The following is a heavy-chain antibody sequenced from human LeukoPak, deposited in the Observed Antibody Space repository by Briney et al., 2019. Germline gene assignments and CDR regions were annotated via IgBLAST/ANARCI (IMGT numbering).Heavy chain of an antibody. CDR2: ISSSGRTI. J-gene: IGHJ3*02. D-gene: IGHD3-22*01. Sequence: GGSLRLSCAVSGFTFSSYEMNRVRQAPGKGLEWVSYISSSGRTIYNADSVKGRFTISRDNAKNSLYLQMNSLRAEDTAVYYCASYYYDSSGYWVHAFDIWGQGTMVTVSS. V-gene: IGHV3-48*03. CDR1: GFTFSSYE. CDR3: ASYYYDSSGYWVHAFDI.